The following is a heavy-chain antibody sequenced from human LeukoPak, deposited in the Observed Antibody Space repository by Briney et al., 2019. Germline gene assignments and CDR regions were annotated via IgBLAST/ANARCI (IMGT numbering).Heavy chain of an antibody. J-gene: IGHJ6*03. CDR3: AKTNSAANYCYYYMDV. V-gene: IGHV3-30*02. Sequence: GGSLRLSCAASGFTFSNYGMHWVRQAPGKGPEWVAVIRYDGDRKFYADSVKGRFTISRDNSKNTLYLEMNSLGVDDTAVYYCAKTNSAANYCYYYMDVWGKGTTVTVSS. D-gene: IGHD2-15*01. CDR2: IRYDGDRK. CDR1: GFTFSNYG.